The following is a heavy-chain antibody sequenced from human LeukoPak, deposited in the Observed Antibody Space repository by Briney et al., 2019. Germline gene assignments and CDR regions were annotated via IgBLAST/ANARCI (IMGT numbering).Heavy chain of an antibody. CDR2: ISTTSSTI. CDR3: ARDSSWSFDY. D-gene: IGHD2-15*01. Sequence: QSGGSLRLSCAASGFTFITYSMNWVRQAPGKGLEWVSYISTTSSTIKYADSVKGRFTISRDNAKNSLCLQMNSLRDEDTAVYYCARDSSWSFDYWGHGTLVTVSS. CDR1: GFTFITYS. J-gene: IGHJ4*01. V-gene: IGHV3-48*02.